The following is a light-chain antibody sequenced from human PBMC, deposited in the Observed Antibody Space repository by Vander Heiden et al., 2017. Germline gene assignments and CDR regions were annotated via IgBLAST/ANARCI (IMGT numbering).Light chain of an antibody. CDR1: QGISSY. Sequence: IHAPSSLSASAGDRVTITCRASQGISSYLAWYQQKPGKAPKLLIYAASTLQSGVPSRFSGSGSGTDFTLTISCLQSEDFATYYCQQYYSYPLTFGGGTKVEIK. CDR2: AAS. J-gene: IGKJ4*01. V-gene: IGKV1-8*01. CDR3: QQYYSYPLT.